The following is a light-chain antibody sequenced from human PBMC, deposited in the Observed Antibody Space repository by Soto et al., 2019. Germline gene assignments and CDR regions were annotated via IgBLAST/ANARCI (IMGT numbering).Light chain of an antibody. CDR1: SRDVGNYDF. Sequence: QSALTQPASVSGSPGQSITISCTGTSRDVGNYDFVSWYQQDPGKAPKLFIYEGNKRPSGVSNRFSGSKSGNTASLTISGLQAEDEADYSCCSYAGSSTYVFGTGTKVTVL. CDR2: EGN. CDR3: CSYAGSSTYV. J-gene: IGLJ1*01. V-gene: IGLV2-23*01.